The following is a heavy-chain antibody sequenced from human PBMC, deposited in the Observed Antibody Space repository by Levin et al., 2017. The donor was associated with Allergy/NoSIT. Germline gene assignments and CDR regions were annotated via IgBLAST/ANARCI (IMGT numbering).Heavy chain of an antibody. CDR1: GYTFTSYY. CDR3: ARDDSSGPSAFDI. J-gene: IGHJ3*02. CDR2: INPSGGST. V-gene: IGHV1-46*01. D-gene: IGHD3-22*01. Sequence: GESLKISCKASGYTFTSYYMHWVRQAPGQGLEWMGIINPSGGSTSYAQKFQGRVTMTRDTSTSTVYMELSSLRSEDTAVYYCARDDSSGPSAFDIWGQGTMVTVSS.